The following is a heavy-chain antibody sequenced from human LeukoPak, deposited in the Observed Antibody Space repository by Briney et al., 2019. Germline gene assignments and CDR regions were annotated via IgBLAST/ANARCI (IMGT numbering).Heavy chain of an antibody. J-gene: IGHJ4*02. CDR2: INAGNGNT. V-gene: IGHV1-3*03. CDR3: ARNPNYYDSSGYFDY. D-gene: IGHD3-22*01. CDR1: GGTFSSYA. Sequence: ASVKVSCKASGGTFSSYAISWVRQAPGQGLEWMGWINAGNGNTKYSQEFQGRVTITRDTSASTAYMELSSLRSEDMAVYYCARNPNYYDSSGYFDYWGQGTLVTVSS.